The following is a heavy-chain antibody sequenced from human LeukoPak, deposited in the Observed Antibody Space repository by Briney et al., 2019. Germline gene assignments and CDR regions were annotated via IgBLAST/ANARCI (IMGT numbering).Heavy chain of an antibody. J-gene: IGHJ4*02. CDR3: AKDRLQDTSGYWVDY. Sequence: GGSLRLSCAASGFTFSTFAMIWVRQPPGKGLEWVSSIFPSGGEIHYADSVRGRFTISRDNSKSTLSLQMNSLRAEDTAVYYCAKDRLQDTSGYWVDYWGQGTLVTVSS. V-gene: IGHV3-23*01. D-gene: IGHD3-22*01. CDR1: GFTFSTFA. CDR2: IFPSGGEI.